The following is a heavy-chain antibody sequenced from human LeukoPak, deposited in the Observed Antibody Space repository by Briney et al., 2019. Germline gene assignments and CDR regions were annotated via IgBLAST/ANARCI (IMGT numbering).Heavy chain of an antibody. Sequence: SETLSLTCAVSGYPISSGYYWGWIRQPPGKGLEWIGSIYHSGSTYYIPSLKSRVTISVDTSKNQFSLKLSSVTAADTAVYYCARRPGYYFDYWGQGTLVTVSS. CDR1: GYPISSGYY. CDR2: IYHSGST. CDR3: ARRPGYYFDY. V-gene: IGHV4-38-2*01. J-gene: IGHJ4*02.